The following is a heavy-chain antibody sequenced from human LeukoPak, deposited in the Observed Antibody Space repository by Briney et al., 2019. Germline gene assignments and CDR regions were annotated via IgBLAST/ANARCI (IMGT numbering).Heavy chain of an antibody. CDR2: ISSNGNTI. CDR1: GFTFSDYY. CDR3: AREVDGSGSSDGDY. J-gene: IGHJ4*02. D-gene: IGHD3-10*01. V-gene: IGHV3-11*01. Sequence: GGSLRLSCAASGFTFSDYYMSWMRQAPGKGLERVSYISSNGNTIYYADSVKGRFTISRDNAKNSLYLQMNSLRAEDTAVYFCAREVDGSGSSDGDYWGQGTLVTVSS.